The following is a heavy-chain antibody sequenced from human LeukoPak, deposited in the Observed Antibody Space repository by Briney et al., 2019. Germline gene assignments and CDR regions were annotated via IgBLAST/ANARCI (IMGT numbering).Heavy chain of an antibody. CDR3: AKEIDYGDANWFDP. V-gene: IGHV3-23*01. CDR1: GFTFTNYN. CDR2: ISGSGGST. D-gene: IGHD4-17*01. J-gene: IGHJ5*02. Sequence: GGSLRLSCAASGFTFTNYNMIWVRQAPGKGLEWVSAISGSGGSTYYADSVKGRFTISRDNSKNTLYLQMNSLRAEDTAVYYCAKEIDYGDANWFDPWGQGTLVTVSS.